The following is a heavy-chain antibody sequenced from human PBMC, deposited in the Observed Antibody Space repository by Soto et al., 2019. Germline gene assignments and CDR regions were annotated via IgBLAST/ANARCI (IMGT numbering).Heavy chain of an antibody. CDR3: TTDQGYYDSSGYYVY. CDR2: IKTKTDGGTT. V-gene: IGHV3-15*01. Sequence: GGSLRLSCAGSGFTFSNAWMSWVRQAPGKGLEWVGRIKTKTDGGTTDYAAPVKGRFTISRDDSKNTLYLQMNSLKTEDTAVYYCTTDQGYYDSSGYYVYWGQGTLVTVSS. J-gene: IGHJ4*02. CDR1: GFTFSNAW. D-gene: IGHD3-22*01.